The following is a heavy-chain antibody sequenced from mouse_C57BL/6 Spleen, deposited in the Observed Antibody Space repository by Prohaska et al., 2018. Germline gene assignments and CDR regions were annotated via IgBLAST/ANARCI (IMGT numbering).Heavy chain of an antibody. Sequence: KMSCKASGYTFTSYWITWVKQRPGQGLEWIGDIYPGSGSTNSNAKFTTKATLTVDTSSSTAYMQLSSLTSEDSAVYYCARRDYYGSSWYFDVWGTGTTVTVSS. J-gene: IGHJ1*03. V-gene: IGHV1-55*01. CDR2: IYPGSGST. D-gene: IGHD1-1*01. CDR1: GYTFTSYW. CDR3: ARRDYYGSSWYFDV.